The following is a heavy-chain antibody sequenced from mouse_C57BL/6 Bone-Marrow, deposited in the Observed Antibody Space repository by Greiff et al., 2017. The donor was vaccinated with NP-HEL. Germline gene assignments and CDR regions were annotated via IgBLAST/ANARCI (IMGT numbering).Heavy chain of an antibody. CDR2: ISNGGGST. J-gene: IGHJ3*01. D-gene: IGHD2-2*01. V-gene: IGHV5-12*01. CDR1: GFTFSDYY. Sequence: EVKLVESGGGLVQPGGSLKLSCAASGFTFSDYYMYWVRQTPEKRLEWVAYISNGGGSTYYPDTVKGRFTISRDNAKNTLYLQMSRLKSEDTAMYYCARHRGYDWGWFAYWGQGTLVTVSA. CDR3: ARHRGYDWGWFAY.